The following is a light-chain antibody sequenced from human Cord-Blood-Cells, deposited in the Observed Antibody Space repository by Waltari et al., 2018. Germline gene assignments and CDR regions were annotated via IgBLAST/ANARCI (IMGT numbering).Light chain of an antibody. CDR1: QSVSSSY. Sequence: IVLTQSPGPLSLSPGERATLSCRASQSVSSSYLAWYQQKPGQAPTLLNYGASSRATGIPDRFSGSGSGTDFTLTISRLEPEDFAVYYCQQYGSSPPWTFGQGTKVEIK. CDR2: GAS. CDR3: QQYGSSPPWT. V-gene: IGKV3-20*01. J-gene: IGKJ1*01.